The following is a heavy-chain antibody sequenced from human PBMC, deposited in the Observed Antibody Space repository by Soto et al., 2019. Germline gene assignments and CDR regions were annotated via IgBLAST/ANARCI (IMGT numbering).Heavy chain of an antibody. CDR3: AKDSMTAGY. D-gene: IGHD2-21*02. CDR1: GFTFRNYG. Sequence: QVQLVESGGGVVQPGGSLKLSCAASGFTFRNYGIHWVRQAPGKGLEWVAVISYDGTNKYYADFVKGRFTISRDNSKNTLYLQMNSLRAEDTAVYYCAKDSMTAGYWGQETLVTVSS. CDR2: ISYDGTNK. J-gene: IGHJ4*02. V-gene: IGHV3-30*18.